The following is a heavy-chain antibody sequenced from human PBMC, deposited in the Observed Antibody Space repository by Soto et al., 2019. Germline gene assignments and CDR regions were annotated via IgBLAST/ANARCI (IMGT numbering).Heavy chain of an antibody. Sequence: SGGSLRLSCAASGFTFSSYGMHWVRQAPGKGLEWVAVISYDGSNKYYADSVKGRFTISRDNSKNTLYLQMNSLRAEDTAVYYCAKDIRYFDWSPSMDVWGQGTTVTVSS. CDR3: AKDIRYFDWSPSMDV. V-gene: IGHV3-30*18. CDR2: ISYDGSNK. CDR1: GFTFSSYG. D-gene: IGHD3-9*01. J-gene: IGHJ6*02.